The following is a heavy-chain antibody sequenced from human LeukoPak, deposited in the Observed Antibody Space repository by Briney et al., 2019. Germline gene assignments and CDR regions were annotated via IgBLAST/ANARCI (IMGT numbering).Heavy chain of an antibody. CDR1: GFTFSSYA. J-gene: IGHJ4*02. Sequence: GGSLRLSCAASGFTFSSYAMSWVRQAPGKGLEWVSAISGSGGNTYYADSVKGRFTMSRDNSKNTLYLQMNSLRAEDTAVYFCAKTVSGSHSYQGGDYWGEGTMVTVST. CDR3: AKTVSGSHSYQGGDY. V-gene: IGHV3-23*01. D-gene: IGHD3-16*02. CDR2: ISGSGGNT.